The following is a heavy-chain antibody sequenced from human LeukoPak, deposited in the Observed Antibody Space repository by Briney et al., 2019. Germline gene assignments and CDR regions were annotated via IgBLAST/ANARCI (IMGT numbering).Heavy chain of an antibody. CDR2: ISGDGDT. CDR3: ARSRSGSVAGTSDY. D-gene: IGHD6-19*01. Sequence: GGSLRLSCAASGFTFSSYAMSWVRQAPGKGLEWVSSISGDGDTYYTDSVEGRFTLSRDNSRNTLYLQMNSQRAEDTAVYYCARSRSGSVAGTSDYWGQGTLVIVSS. CDR1: GFTFSSYA. V-gene: IGHV3-23*01. J-gene: IGHJ4*02.